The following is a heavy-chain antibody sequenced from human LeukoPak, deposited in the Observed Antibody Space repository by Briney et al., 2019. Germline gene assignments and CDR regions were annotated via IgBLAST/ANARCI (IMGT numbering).Heavy chain of an antibody. D-gene: IGHD3-10*01. CDR1: GFTFSSYW. CDR3: ARYATYYYGSGSPGSYFDY. CDR2: IKQDGSEK. V-gene: IGHV3-7*01. Sequence: GGSLRLSCAASGFTFSSYWMSWVRQAPGKGLEWVANIKQDGSEKYYVDSVKGRFTISRDNAKNSLYLQMNSLRAEDTAVYYCARYATYYYGSGSPGSYFDYWGQGTLVTVSS. J-gene: IGHJ4*02.